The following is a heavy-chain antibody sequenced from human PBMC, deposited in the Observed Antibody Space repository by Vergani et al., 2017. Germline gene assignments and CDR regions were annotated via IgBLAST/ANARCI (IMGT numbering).Heavy chain of an antibody. CDR3: GRVAEFYGLGSRLLDL. J-gene: IGHJ5*02. Sequence: QVRLQESGPGLVKPSETLSLTCSVSGGSMSGYDWSWIRQPPGKELEWVWYMYHSGSTNYNPSLETRVTISGDTSKNQFSLKLNYVTAAETAVYYCGRVAEFYGLGSRLLDLWGQGILVNVSS. V-gene: IGHV4-59*01. CDR1: GGSMSGYD. CDR2: MYHSGST. D-gene: IGHD3-10*01.